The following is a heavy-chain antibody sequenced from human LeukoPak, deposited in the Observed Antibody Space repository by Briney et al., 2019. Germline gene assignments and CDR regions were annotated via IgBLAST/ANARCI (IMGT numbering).Heavy chain of an antibody. CDR3: ARLSGSPWY. J-gene: IGHJ4*02. V-gene: IGHV4-59*08. D-gene: IGHD3-10*01. Sequence: PSETLSLTCTVSGGFISGYYWNWIRQSPGKGLEWIGYIFYTGDTDYNPSLRSRVTISIDTSKNQFSLKLNSMTAADTAVYYCARLSGSPWYWGQGTLVTVSS. CDR1: GGFISGYY. CDR2: IFYTGDT.